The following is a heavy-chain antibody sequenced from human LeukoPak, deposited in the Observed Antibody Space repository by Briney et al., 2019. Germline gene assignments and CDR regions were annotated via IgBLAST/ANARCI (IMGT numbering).Heavy chain of an antibody. Sequence: PSETLSLTCTVSGGSISSYYWGWIRQPPGKGLEWIGSIYYSGSTYYNPSLKSRVTISVDTSKNQFSLKLSSVTAADTAVYYCARPGFGIFDYWGQGTLVTVSS. D-gene: IGHD3-10*01. CDR1: GGSISSYY. CDR2: IYYSGST. CDR3: ARPGFGIFDY. J-gene: IGHJ4*02. V-gene: IGHV4-39*01.